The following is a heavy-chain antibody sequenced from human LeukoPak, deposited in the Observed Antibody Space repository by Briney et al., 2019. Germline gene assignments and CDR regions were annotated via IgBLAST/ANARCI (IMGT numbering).Heavy chain of an antibody. V-gene: IGHV1-8*01. CDR1: GYTFTSYD. CDR3: ARDRDYGDYNTQDLFVY. CDR2: MNPNSGNT. J-gene: IGHJ4*02. D-gene: IGHD4-17*01. Sequence: GTSVKVSCKASGYTFTSYDINWVRQATGQGLVWMGWMNPNSGNTGYAQKFQGRVTMTTDTSTSTAYMELRSLRSDDTAVYYCARDRDYGDYNTQDLFVYWGQGTLVTVSS.